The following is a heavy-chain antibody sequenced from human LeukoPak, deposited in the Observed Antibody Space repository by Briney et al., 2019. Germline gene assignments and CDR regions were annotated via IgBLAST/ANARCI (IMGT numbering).Heavy chain of an antibody. CDR3: ARAFGYSSGWPFDY. D-gene: IGHD6-19*01. J-gene: IGHJ4*02. CDR1: GYTFTGYY. CDR2: INPNSGGT. Sequence: ASVKVSCKASGYTFTGYYMHWVRQAPGQGLEWMGWINPNSGGTNYAQKFQGRVTMTRDTSISTAYMELSRLRSDDTAVCYCARAFGYSSGWPFDYWGQGTLVTVSS. V-gene: IGHV1-2*02.